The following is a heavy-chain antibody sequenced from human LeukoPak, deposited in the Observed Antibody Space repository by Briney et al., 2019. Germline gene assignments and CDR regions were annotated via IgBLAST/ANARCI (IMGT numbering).Heavy chain of an antibody. D-gene: IGHD3-22*01. V-gene: IGHV3-23*01. CDR3: AKHGSVTMIIGGFDY. CDR2: ISGSGGGT. CDR1: GFTFSSYA. J-gene: IGHJ4*02. Sequence: GGSLRLSCAASGFTFSSYAMSWVRQAPGKGLEWVSVISGSGGGTYYADSVKGRFTISRDKSKNTLYLQMNSLRAEDTAVYYCAKHGSVTMIIGGFDYWGQGTLVTASS.